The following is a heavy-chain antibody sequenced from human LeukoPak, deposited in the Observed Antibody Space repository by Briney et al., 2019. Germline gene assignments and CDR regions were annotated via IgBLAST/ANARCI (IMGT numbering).Heavy chain of an antibody. J-gene: IGHJ1*01. D-gene: IGHD2-15*01. V-gene: IGHV4-59*01. CDR3: AVKAPYSPAYTQY. Sequence: PSETLSLTCTVYGGPINVYYGSWIRQPPGKGLEWIGYIYHSGTTNYNPSLKSRVTISADTSTNQLSLKLPSVTSADTAVYYCAVKAPYSPAYTQYWGQGTLVTVSS. CDR1: GGPINVYY. CDR2: IYHSGTT.